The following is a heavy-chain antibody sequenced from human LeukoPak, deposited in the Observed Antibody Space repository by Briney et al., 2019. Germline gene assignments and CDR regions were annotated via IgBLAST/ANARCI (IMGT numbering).Heavy chain of an antibody. J-gene: IGHJ4*02. CDR3: ASGAASYYDSSDYSDY. CDR1: GYTFSGYY. V-gene: IGHV1-2*02. CDR2: VNPNSGGT. Sequence: ASVKVSCKASGYTFSGYYMQWVRQAPGQGIEWMGWVNPNSGGTNYAQKFQGRVTMTRDTSISTAYMGLRRLRSDDTAVYYCASGAASYYDSSDYSDYWGQGTLVTVSS. D-gene: IGHD3-22*01.